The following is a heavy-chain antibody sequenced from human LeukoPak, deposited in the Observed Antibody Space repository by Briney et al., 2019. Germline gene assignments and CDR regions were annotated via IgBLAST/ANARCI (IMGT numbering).Heavy chain of an antibody. D-gene: IGHD3-10*02. Sequence: PGGSLRLSCAASGFTFSTYAMSWVRQAPGKGLEWVSALSPSGGITYYEDSVKGRFTISRDNSKNTLCLQMNSLRAEDTAVYYCAKGVNYFVLEYWGQGTLVTISS. CDR2: LSPSGGIT. V-gene: IGHV3-23*01. CDR3: AKGVNYFVLEY. J-gene: IGHJ4*02. CDR1: GFTFSTYA.